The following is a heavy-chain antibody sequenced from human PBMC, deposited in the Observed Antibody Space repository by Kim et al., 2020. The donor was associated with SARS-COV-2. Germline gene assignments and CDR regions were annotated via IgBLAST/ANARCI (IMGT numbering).Heavy chain of an antibody. V-gene: IGHV3-23*01. CDR1: GFTFSSYA. Sequence: GGSLRLSCAASGFTFSSYAMSWVRQAPGKGLEWVSAISGSGGSTYYADSVKGRFTISRDNSKNTLYLQMNSLRAEDTAVYYCAKPRITMIVVVITSHFDAFDIWGQGTMGTVSS. CDR2: ISGSGGST. CDR3: AKPRITMIVVVITSHFDAFDI. D-gene: IGHD3-22*01. J-gene: IGHJ3*02.